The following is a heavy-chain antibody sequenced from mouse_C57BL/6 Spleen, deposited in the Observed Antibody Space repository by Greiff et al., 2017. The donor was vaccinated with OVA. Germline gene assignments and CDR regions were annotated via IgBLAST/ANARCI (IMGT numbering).Heavy chain of an antibody. Sequence: EVKLVESGGGLVKPGGSLKLSCAASGFTFSDYGMHWVRQAPEKGLEWVAYISSGSSTIYYADTVKGRFTISRDNAKNTLFLQMTSLRSEDTAMYYCAREFYGDAMDYWGQGTSVTVSS. CDR2: ISSGSSTI. J-gene: IGHJ4*01. CDR1: GFTFSDYG. V-gene: IGHV5-17*01. D-gene: IGHD1-1*01. CDR3: AREFYGDAMDY.